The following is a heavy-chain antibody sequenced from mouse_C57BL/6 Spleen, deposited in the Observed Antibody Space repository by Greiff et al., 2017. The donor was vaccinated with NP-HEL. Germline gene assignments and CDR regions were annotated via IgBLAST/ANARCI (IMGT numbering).Heavy chain of an antibody. CDR2: INPSNGRT. J-gene: IGHJ2*01. Sequence: VQLQQSGAELVKPGASVKLSCKASGYTLTSYWMHWVKQRPGQGLEWIGEINPSNGRTNYNEKFKSKATLTVDKSSSTAYMQLSSPTSEDSAVYYGARGITRDYWSEGTTLTVSS. V-gene: IGHV1S81*02. CDR1: GYTLTSYW. CDR3: ARGITRDY.